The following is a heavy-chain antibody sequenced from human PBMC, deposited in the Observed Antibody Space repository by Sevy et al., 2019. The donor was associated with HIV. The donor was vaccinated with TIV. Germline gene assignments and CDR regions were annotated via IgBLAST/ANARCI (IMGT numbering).Heavy chain of an antibody. Sequence: GGSPRLSCAASGFTFSGSAMHWVRQASGKGLEWVGRIRSKANSYATAYAASVKGRFTISRDDSKNTAYLQMNSLKTEDTAVYYCTRLPEGYCSSTSCYRASDYYYGMDVWGQGTTVTVSS. CDR1: GFTFSGSA. V-gene: IGHV3-73*01. CDR3: TRLPEGYCSSTSCYRASDYYYGMDV. D-gene: IGHD2-2*02. J-gene: IGHJ6*02. CDR2: IRSKANSYAT.